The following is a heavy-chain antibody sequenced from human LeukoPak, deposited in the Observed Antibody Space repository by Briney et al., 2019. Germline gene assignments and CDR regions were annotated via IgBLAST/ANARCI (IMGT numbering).Heavy chain of an antibody. CDR3: ARDPVAGTGTDT. D-gene: IGHD6-13*01. J-gene: IGHJ5*02. V-gene: IGHV4-39*07. CDR1: GDSITNINYY. Sequence: SETLSLTCSVSGDSITNINYYWGWMRQPPGKGLEWIATVYYTATTYSNPSLKSRVTISVDSSKNEVSLKVTSVTAADTAVYCCARDPVAGTGTDTWGQGTLVTVSS. CDR2: VYYTATT.